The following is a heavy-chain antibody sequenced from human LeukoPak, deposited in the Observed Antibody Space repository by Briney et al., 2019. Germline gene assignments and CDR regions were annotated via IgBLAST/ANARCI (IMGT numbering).Heavy chain of an antibody. J-gene: IGHJ4*02. CDR3: ANRPPKITAAGTPHDFHY. Sequence: GGPLTLSCVPSGFTFSSYGKHGVRRAPGKGLVGVVYIRFDGSDAYYRHSVKARLTISRDNSTNTLYLQMNSLRTEDTAVYYCANRPPKITAAGTPHDFHYWGQGTLVTVSS. D-gene: IGHD6-13*01. V-gene: IGHV3-30*02. CDR1: GFTFSSYG. CDR2: IRFDGSDA.